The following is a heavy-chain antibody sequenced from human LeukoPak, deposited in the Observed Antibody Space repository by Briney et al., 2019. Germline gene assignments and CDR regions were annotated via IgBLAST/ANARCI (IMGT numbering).Heavy chain of an antibody. CDR1: GGSISGHY. CDR2: IWTSGIT. V-gene: IGHV4-4*09. D-gene: IGHD1-14*01. Sequence: SETLSLTCTVSGGSISGHYWSWIGQSPGRGLEWIGNIWTSGITKYNPSLNSRVTILIDTSKSQVYLKVRSMTAADTAVYYCARQAQDGTDNYFDPWGQGTLVTVSS. CDR3: ARQAQDGTDNYFDP. J-gene: IGHJ5*02.